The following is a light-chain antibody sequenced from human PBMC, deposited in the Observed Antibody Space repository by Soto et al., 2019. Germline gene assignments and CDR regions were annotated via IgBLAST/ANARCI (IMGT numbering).Light chain of an antibody. CDR1: QSIGNNY. J-gene: IGKJ1*01. CDR2: VSS. CDR3: QQFRTSVP. Sequence: EIVLTQSPGTLSLSPGERATLSCRASQSIGNNYLAWYQQKPGQAPRLLIDVSSTRATGIPDRFSGSVSGTDFTITISILESEDFAVYYCQQFRTSVPFGQAHKVE. V-gene: IGKV3-20*01.